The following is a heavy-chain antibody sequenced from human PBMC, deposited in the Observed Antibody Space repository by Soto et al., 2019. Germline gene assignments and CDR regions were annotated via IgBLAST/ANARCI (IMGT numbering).Heavy chain of an antibody. Sequence: GGSLRLASAASGFIFDDYAMHWVRQAPGKGLEWVSLISGDGGSTYYADSVKGRFTISRDNSKNTLYLQMNSLRTEDTALYYCAKDMGGGVFQHWGQGTLVTVSS. CDR1: GFIFDDYA. CDR2: ISGDGGST. CDR3: AKDMGGGVFQH. J-gene: IGHJ1*01. D-gene: IGHD1-26*01. V-gene: IGHV3-43*02.